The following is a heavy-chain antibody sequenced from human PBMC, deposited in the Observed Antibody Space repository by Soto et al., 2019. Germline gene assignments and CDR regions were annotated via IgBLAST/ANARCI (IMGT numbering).Heavy chain of an antibody. J-gene: IGHJ4*02. CDR2: IWYDGSKI. V-gene: IGHV3-33*01. D-gene: IGHD3-16*01. Sequence: PGGSLRLSCAASGFTFSTYGMHWVRQAPGKGLEWVAVIWYDGSKIYYADSVKGRFTISRDNSKSTLYLQMNSLRVEDTAIYYCARTWIRFGPNDYWGQGAPVTVSS. CDR1: GFTFSTYG. CDR3: ARTWIRFGPNDY.